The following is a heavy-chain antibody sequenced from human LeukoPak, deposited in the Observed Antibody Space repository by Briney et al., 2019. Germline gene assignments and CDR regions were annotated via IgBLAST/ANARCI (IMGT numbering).Heavy chain of an antibody. CDR2: INHSGST. CDR1: GGSFSGYY. V-gene: IGHV4-34*01. CDR3: ARGLYYVWGSYRLDY. J-gene: IGHJ4*02. D-gene: IGHD3-16*02. Sequence: PSETQSLTCAVYGGSFSGYYWSWIRQPPGKGLEWIGEINHSGSTNYNPSLKSRVTISVDTSKNQFSLKLSSVTAADTAVYYCARGLYYVWGSYRLDYWGQGTLVTVSS.